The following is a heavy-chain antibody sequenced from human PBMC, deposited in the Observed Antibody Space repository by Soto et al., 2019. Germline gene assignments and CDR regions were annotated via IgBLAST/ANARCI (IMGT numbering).Heavy chain of an antibody. J-gene: IGHJ6*02. CDR2: ISSSSYI. CDR1: GFTFSSYS. Sequence: GGSLRLSCAASGFTFSSYSMNWVRQAPGKGLEWVSSISSSSYIYYADSVKGRFTISRDNAKNSLYLQMNSLRAEDTAVYYCARDSAFTIFGVVTKGGYGMDVWGQGTTVTVSS. CDR3: ARDSAFTIFGVVTKGGYGMDV. V-gene: IGHV3-21*01. D-gene: IGHD3-3*01.